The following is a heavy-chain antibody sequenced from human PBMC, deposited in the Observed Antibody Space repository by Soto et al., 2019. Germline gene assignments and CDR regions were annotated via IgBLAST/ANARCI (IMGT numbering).Heavy chain of an antibody. CDR3: ARDLRYFDWSQNWFDP. V-gene: IGHV3-48*01. Sequence: GSLRLSCAVSGFNFSSYSMNCVRQAPGKGLEWVSYISSSSSTIYYADSVKGRFTISRDNAKNSLYLQMNSLRAEDTAVYYCARDLRYFDWSQNWFDPWGQGTLVTVSS. J-gene: IGHJ5*02. CDR1: GFNFSSYS. D-gene: IGHD3-9*01. CDR2: ISSSSSTI.